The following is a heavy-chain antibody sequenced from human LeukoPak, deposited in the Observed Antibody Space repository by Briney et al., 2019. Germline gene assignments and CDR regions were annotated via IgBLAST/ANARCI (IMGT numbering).Heavy chain of an antibody. Sequence: SVKVSCKAAGGTFSSYAISRVRQAPGQGLEWMGGILPIFGTANYAQKFQGRVTITADESTSTAYMELSSLRSEDTAVYYCARGDIAAAGTSTPADYWGQGHLVTVSS. D-gene: IGHD6-13*01. CDR3: ARGDIAAAGTSTPADY. J-gene: IGHJ4*02. CDR1: GGTFSSYA. V-gene: IGHV1-69*13. CDR2: ILPIFGTA.